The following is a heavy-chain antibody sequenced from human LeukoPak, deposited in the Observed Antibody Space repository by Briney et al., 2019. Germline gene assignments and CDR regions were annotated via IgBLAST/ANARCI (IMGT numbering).Heavy chain of an antibody. V-gene: IGHV4-30-2*01. CDR3: ARVKLNSVGAFDF. J-gene: IGHJ3*01. CDR2: IYHSGTT. D-gene: IGHD5/OR15-5a*01. Sequence: PSQTLCLTCAVSGGSISSVGYSWSWIRQPPGKGLEYIGNIYHSGTTYYNPSLKSRVTISVGRSKNQFSLKLRSVTAADTAVYFCARVKLNSVGAFDFWGQGKMVAVSS. CDR1: GGSISSVGYS.